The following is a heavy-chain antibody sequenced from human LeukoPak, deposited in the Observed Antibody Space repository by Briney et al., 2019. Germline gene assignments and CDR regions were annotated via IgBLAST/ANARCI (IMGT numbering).Heavy chain of an antibody. Sequence: SETLSLTCTVSGDSISSYFWSWIRQSPGKGLEWIGYTHYSGSTSYNPSLTSRVTISLDTSKNQFYLKLSSVTASVTAFYYCARDQRRDYGDYFDNWGQGTQVTVSS. CDR2: THYSGST. V-gene: IGHV4-59*01. D-gene: IGHD3-16*01. CDR1: GDSISSYF. J-gene: IGHJ4*02. CDR3: ARDQRRDYGDYFDN.